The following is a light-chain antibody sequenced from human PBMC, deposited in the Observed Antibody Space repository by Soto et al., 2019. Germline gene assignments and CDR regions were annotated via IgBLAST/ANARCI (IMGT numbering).Light chain of an antibody. Sequence: DIQMTQSPSTLSASVGDRVTITCRASQSISSWLAWYQQKPGKAPKLQIYKASSLQSGVPSRFSGSGSGTEFNLTISSLQPDDFATYYCQQYNPYSSTFGQGTKLEIK. CDR2: KAS. CDR3: QQYNPYSST. J-gene: IGKJ2*01. V-gene: IGKV1-5*03. CDR1: QSISSW.